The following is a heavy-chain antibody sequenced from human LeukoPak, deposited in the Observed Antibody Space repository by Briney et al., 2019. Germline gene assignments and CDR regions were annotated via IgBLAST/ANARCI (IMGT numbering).Heavy chain of an antibody. V-gene: IGHV3-53*01. CDR3: ARGSDGYNYYFDY. CDR2: FYGGSST. Sequence: GGSLRLSCAASGFTVSSNYMSWVRQAPGKGLEWVSVFYGGSSTYYADSVKGRFTISRDNSKNTLYLQMNSLRAEDTAVYYCARGSDGYNYYFDYWGQGTLVTVSS. D-gene: IGHD5-24*01. J-gene: IGHJ4*02. CDR1: GFTVSSNY.